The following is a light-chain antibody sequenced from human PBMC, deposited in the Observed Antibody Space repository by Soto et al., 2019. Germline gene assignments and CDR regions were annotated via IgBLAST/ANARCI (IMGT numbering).Light chain of an antibody. J-gene: IGLJ1*01. Sequence: QSALTQPRSVSGSPGQSVTISCTGTSSDVGSYNYVSWYRQHPDKAPKLIIYDVSQRPSGVPDRFSGSKSGNTASLTISGLQAEDEADYCCCSYAGSYSFVFGTGTKVT. CDR2: DVS. V-gene: IGLV2-11*01. CDR3: CSYAGSYSFV. CDR1: SSDVGSYNY.